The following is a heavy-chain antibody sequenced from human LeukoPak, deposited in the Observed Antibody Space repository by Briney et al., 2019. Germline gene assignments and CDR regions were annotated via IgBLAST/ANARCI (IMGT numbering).Heavy chain of an antibody. CDR2: ISGNGGST. CDR3: VRGHSSSSNYFDY. V-gene: IGHV3-64D*09. Sequence: GGSLRLSCAASGFTFSSAAMRWVRQAPGKGLEYVSGISGNGGSTNYEDSVKGRFTISRDNSKNTLYLQMSSLRAEDTAVYYCVRGHSSSSNYFDYWGQGSLVTVSS. D-gene: IGHD6-6*01. CDR1: GFTFSSAA. J-gene: IGHJ4*02.